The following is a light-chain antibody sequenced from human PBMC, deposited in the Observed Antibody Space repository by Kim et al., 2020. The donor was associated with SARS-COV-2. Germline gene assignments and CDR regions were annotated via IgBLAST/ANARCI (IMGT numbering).Light chain of an antibody. J-gene: IGLJ2*01. CDR3: CAYAGSYILL. Sequence: TPLTAPNGKIGCNNYVSSYQQPPGTTPTLMIYAVTKRPSGVPDRFSSSKSGNTDSLTISGLQAEDEADYYCCAYAGSYILLFGGGTQLTVL. CDR2: AVT. V-gene: IGLV2-11*03. CDR1: NGKIGCNNY.